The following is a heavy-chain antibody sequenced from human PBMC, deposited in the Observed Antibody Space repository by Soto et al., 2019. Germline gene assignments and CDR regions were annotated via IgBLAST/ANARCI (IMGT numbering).Heavy chain of an antibody. D-gene: IGHD3-9*01. CDR2: ISSSGSTI. V-gene: IGHV3-48*03. CDR1: GFTFSSYE. Sequence: PGGSLRLSCAASGFTFSSYEMNWVRQAPGKGLEWVSYISSSGSTIYYADSVKGRFTISRDNAKNSLFLQMNSLKAEDTAVYYCARETSFRYSPWGQGTLVTVSS. J-gene: IGHJ5*02. CDR3: ARETSFRYSP.